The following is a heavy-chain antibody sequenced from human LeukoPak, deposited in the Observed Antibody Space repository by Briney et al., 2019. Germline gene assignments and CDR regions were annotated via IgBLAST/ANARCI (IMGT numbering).Heavy chain of an antibody. V-gene: IGHV1-3*03. Sequence: ASVKVSCKTSGYSFTSQDMHWVRQAPGQSLEWMGCINPGNGDTKYSQEFQGRVTITRDTSASTAYMELSSLRSEDMAVYYCARQALVRGDWYFDLWGRGTLVTVSS. D-gene: IGHD3-16*01. CDR1: GYSFTSQD. J-gene: IGHJ2*01. CDR3: ARQALVRGDWYFDL. CDR2: INPGNGDT.